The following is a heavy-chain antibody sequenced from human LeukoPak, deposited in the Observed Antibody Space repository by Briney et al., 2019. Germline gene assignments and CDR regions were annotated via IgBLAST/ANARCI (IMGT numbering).Heavy chain of an antibody. J-gene: IGHJ4*02. V-gene: IGHV1-46*01. CDR3: ARDSNDNPDY. D-gene: IGHD4-11*01. Sequence: GASVKVSCKASGYTFTTHYMHWVRQAPGQGLEWMGIINPSAGSTSYAQKFQGRVTMTRDTSTSTVYMELSSLRSEDTAVYYCARDSNDNPDYWGQGTLVTVSS. CDR2: INPSAGST. CDR1: GYTFTTHY.